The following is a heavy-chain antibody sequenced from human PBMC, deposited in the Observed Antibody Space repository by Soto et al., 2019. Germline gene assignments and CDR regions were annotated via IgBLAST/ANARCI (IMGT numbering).Heavy chain of an antibody. J-gene: IGHJ6*02. CDR1: GGTFSSYA. CDR3: ARSQGSSTSLEIYYYYYYGMDV. Sequence: QVQLVQSGAEVKKPGSSVKVSCKASGGTFSSYAISWVRQAPGQGLEWMGGIIPLSETTNYAQKFQVRFTITPDESKSTAYMELSSLRSEDTAVYYCARSQGSSTSLEIYYYYYYGMDVWGQGTTVTVSS. CDR2: IIPLSETT. D-gene: IGHD2-2*01. V-gene: IGHV1-69*01.